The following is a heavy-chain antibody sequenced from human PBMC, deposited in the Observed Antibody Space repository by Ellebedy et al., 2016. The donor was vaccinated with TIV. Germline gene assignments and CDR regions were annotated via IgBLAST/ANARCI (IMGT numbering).Heavy chain of an antibody. J-gene: IGHJ4*02. CDR2: TSGSGGIT. D-gene: IGHD6-19*01. V-gene: IGHV3-23*01. CDR3: AGGISVAGTSLGF. CDR1: GFTFRVYA. Sequence: GGSLRLSCATSGFTFRVYAMSWVRQAPGKGLEWVSVTSGSGGITNDADSVKGRFTISRDNSKNTLYLQMNSLRAEDTAVYYCAGGISVAGTSLGFWGQGTLVTVSS.